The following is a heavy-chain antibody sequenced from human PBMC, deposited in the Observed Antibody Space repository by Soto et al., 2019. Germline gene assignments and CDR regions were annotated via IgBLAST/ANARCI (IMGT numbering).Heavy chain of an antibody. V-gene: IGHV1-69*13. CDR1: GGTFSSYA. CDR2: IIPIFGTA. D-gene: IGHD2-2*02. Sequence: SVKVSCKASGGTFSSYAISWVRQAPGQGLEWMGGIIPIFGTANYAQKFQGRVTITADESTSTAYMELSSLRSEDTAVYYCARALIVVEPAAIRIYYYYGMDVWGQGTAVTVSS. J-gene: IGHJ6*02. CDR3: ARALIVVEPAAIRIYYYYGMDV.